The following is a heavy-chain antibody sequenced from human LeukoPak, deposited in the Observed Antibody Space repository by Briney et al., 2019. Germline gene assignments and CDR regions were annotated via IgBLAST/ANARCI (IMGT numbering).Heavy chain of an antibody. Sequence: ASVKVSCKASGGTFSSYAISWVRQAPGQGLEWMGGIIPIFGTANCAQKFQGRVTITADESTSTAYMELSSLRSEDTAVYYCARGPPNWGYDYWGPGTLVTVSS. J-gene: IGHJ4*02. CDR3: ARGPPNWGYDY. CDR1: GGTFSSYA. CDR2: IIPIFGTA. V-gene: IGHV1-69*13. D-gene: IGHD7-27*01.